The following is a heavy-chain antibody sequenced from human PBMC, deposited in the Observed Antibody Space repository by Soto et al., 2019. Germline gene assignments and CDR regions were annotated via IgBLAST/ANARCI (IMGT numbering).Heavy chain of an antibody. CDR2: IYHSGST. V-gene: IGHV4-38-2*01. Sequence: PSETLSLTCAVSGYSISSGYYWGWIRQPPGKGLEWIGSIYHSGSTYYNPSLKSRVTISVDTSKNQFSLKLSSVTAADTAVYYCASKRVDGAPFDYWGQGTLVTVSS. D-gene: IGHD1-26*01. CDR3: ASKRVDGAPFDY. J-gene: IGHJ4*02. CDR1: GYSISSGYY.